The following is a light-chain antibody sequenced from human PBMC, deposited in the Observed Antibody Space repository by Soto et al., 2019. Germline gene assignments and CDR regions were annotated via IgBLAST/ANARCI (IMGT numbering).Light chain of an antibody. CDR3: SSYTGSNNVV. J-gene: IGLJ2*01. V-gene: IGLV2-8*01. Sequence: QSALTQPPSASGSPGQSVTISCTGASSDVGGYSYVSWYQQHPGKAPKLMIYEVNKRPSGVPDRFSGSKSGNTASLTVSGLQAEDEAAYYCSSYTGSNNVVFGGGTKLTVL. CDR2: EVN. CDR1: SSDVGGYSY.